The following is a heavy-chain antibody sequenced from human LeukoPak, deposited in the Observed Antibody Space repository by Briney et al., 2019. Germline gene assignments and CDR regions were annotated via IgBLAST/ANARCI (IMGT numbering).Heavy chain of an antibody. CDR1: GITLSNYG. CDR2: ISSSSGYI. CDR3: ASCGGDCLGTYYNYYMDV. V-gene: IGHV3-21*01. Sequence: GGSLRLSCAVSGITLSNYGMIWVRQAPGKGLEWVSSISSSSGYIYYADSVKGRFTISRDNAKNSLYLQMNSLRAEDTAVYYCASCGGDCLGTYYNYYMDVWGKGTTVTVSS. J-gene: IGHJ6*03. D-gene: IGHD2-21*02.